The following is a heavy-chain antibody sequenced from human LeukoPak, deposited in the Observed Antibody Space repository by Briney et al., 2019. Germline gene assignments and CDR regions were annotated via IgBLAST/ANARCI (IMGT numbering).Heavy chain of an antibody. Sequence: PGGSLRLSCAASGFTFSSYWMSWVRQAPGKGLEWVANIKQDGSEKYYVDSVKGRFTISRDDAKNSLYPQMNSLRAEDTAVYYCARVSGSSWYGAFDIWGQGTMVTVSS. D-gene: IGHD6-13*01. V-gene: IGHV3-7*01. CDR3: ARVSGSSWYGAFDI. J-gene: IGHJ3*02. CDR2: IKQDGSEK. CDR1: GFTFSSYW.